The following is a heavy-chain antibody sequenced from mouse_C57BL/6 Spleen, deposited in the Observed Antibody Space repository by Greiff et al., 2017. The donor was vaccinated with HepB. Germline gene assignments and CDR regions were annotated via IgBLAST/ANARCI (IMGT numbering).Heavy chain of an antibody. CDR2: INPNNGGT. Sequence: DVKLVESGPELVKPGASVKMSCKASGYTFTDYNMHWVKQSHGKSLEWIGYINPNNGGTSYNQKFKGKATLTVNKSSSTAYMELRSLTSEDSAVYYCANYYGSSDGFAYWGQGTLVTVSA. CDR1: GYTFTDYN. D-gene: IGHD1-1*01. CDR3: ANYYGSSDGFAY. V-gene: IGHV1-22*01. J-gene: IGHJ3*01.